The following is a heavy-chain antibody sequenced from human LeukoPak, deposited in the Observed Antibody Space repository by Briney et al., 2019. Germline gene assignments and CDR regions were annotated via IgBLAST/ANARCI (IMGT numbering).Heavy chain of an antibody. J-gene: IGHJ4*02. V-gene: IGHV4-39*01. CDR1: GGSISSRDYY. D-gene: IGHD2-2*01. CDR3: ARVNIVVLPSANFDC. CDR2: INYSGST. Sequence: PSGTLSLTCAVSGGSISSRDYYWGWIRQPPGKGLEWIGSINYSGSTYYSPSLKSRVTISVDTSKNQFSLKLSSVIAADTAVYYCARVNIVVLPSANFDCWGQGTLVTVSS.